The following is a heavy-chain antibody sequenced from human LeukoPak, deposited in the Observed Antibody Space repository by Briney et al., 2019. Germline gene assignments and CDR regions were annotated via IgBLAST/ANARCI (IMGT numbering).Heavy chain of an antibody. CDR3: ARGELGHYDSRIKPYHFDS. CDR1: GDSISSANYY. D-gene: IGHD3-22*01. J-gene: IGHJ4*02. CDR2: IYFSGST. Sequence: SETLSLTCTVSGDSISSANYYWGWVRQPPGKGLEWIGSIYFSGSTYYNPSLKSRVTISVETFKVQFSLKLSSVTAADTAVYYCARGELGHYDSRIKPYHFDSWGQGTLVTVSS. V-gene: IGHV4-39*07.